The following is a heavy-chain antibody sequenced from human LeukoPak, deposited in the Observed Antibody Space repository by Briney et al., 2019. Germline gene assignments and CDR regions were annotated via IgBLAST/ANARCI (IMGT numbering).Heavy chain of an antibody. Sequence: GGSLRLSCAASGFTFSSYAMSWVRQAPGKGLEWVSAISGSGGSTYYADSVKGRFTISRGNSKNTLYLQMNSLRAEDTAVYYCATGIVVVPAAKHMFDYWGQGTLVTVSS. CDR3: ATGIVVVPAAKHMFDY. D-gene: IGHD2-2*01. J-gene: IGHJ4*02. CDR2: ISGSGGST. V-gene: IGHV3-23*01. CDR1: GFTFSSYA.